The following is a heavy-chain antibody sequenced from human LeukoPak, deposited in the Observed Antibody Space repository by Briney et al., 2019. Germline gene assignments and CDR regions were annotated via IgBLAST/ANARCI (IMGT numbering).Heavy chain of an antibody. J-gene: IGHJ3*02. CDR2: INPNSGGT. CDR3: ARDFGVVPNDAFDI. Sequence: GASVKVSCKASGYTFTGYYMHWVRQSPGQGLEWMGWINPNSGGTNYAQKFQGWVTMTRDTSISTAYKELSRLRSDDTAVYYCARDFGVVPNDAFDIWGQGTMVTVSS. CDR1: GYTFTGYY. D-gene: IGHD3-3*01. V-gene: IGHV1-2*04.